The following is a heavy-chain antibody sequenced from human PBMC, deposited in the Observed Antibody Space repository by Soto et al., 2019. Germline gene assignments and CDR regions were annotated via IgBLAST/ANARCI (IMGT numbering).Heavy chain of an antibody. V-gene: IGHV6-1*01. D-gene: IGHD6-6*01. CDR1: GDSVSSNSAA. J-gene: IGHJ4*02. CDR2: TYYRSKWYN. CDR3: AREATAARRAFDY. Sequence: QVQLQQSGPGLVKPSQTLSLTCAISGDSVSSNSAAWNWIRQSPSRGLEWLGRTYYRSKWYNEYAVSVQSRITSNPDTSRNQSSLQLNSVTPEDTAGDYCAREATAARRAFDYWGQGTLVTASS.